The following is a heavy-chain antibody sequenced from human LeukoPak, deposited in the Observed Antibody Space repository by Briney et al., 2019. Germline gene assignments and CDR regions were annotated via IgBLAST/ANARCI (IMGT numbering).Heavy chain of an antibody. CDR3: ARFGLDETIFGVGGFDY. CDR1: GFTFSSYA. V-gene: IGHV3-66*02. CDR2: IYSGGST. Sequence: GGSLRLSCAASGFTFSSYAMSWVRQAPGKGLEWVSVIYSGGSTYYADSVKGRFTISRDNSKSTLYLQMNSLRAEDTAVYYCARFGLDETIFGVGGFDYWGQGTLVTVSS. D-gene: IGHD3-3*01. J-gene: IGHJ4*02.